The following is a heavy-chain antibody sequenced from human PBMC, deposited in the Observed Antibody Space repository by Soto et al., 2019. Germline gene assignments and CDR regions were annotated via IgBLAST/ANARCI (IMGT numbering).Heavy chain of an antibody. CDR2: IIPIFGTA. Sequence: SVKLSCKASGGTFSSYAISWVRQAPGQGLEWMGGIIPIFGTANYAQKFQGRVTITADESTSTAYMELSSLRSEDTAVYYCAREGAYYYDSSGPLWGQGTLVTVSS. V-gene: IGHV1-69*13. CDR3: AREGAYYYDSSGPL. CDR1: GGTFSSYA. J-gene: IGHJ4*02. D-gene: IGHD3-22*01.